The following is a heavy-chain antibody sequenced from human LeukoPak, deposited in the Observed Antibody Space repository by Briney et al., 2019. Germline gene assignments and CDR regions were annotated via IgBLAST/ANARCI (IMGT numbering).Heavy chain of an antibody. Sequence: PSETLSLTCTVSGGSISSSSYYWGWIRQPPGKGLEWTGSIYYSGSTYYNPSLKSRVTISVDTSKNQFSLKLSSVTAADTAVYYCASHTYYYDSYYFDYWGQGTLVTVSS. V-gene: IGHV4-39*01. D-gene: IGHD3-22*01. CDR1: GGSISSSSYY. CDR2: IYYSGST. J-gene: IGHJ4*02. CDR3: ASHTYYYDSYYFDY.